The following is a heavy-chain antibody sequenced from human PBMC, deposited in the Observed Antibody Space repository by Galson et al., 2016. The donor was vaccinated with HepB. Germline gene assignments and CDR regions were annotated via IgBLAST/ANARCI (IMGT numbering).Heavy chain of an antibody. CDR2: FELEDGET. CDR3: VTEGGN. D-gene: IGHD3-16*01. CDR1: GFPVTDLS. V-gene: IGHV1-24*01. Sequence: SVKVSCKVSGFPVTDLSTHWVRQAPGKGLEWMGGFELEDGETVHAQKFQGRVTMTEDTSTDTAYMELSRLTSGDTAVYYCVTEGGNWGQGVLVTVSS. J-gene: IGHJ4*02.